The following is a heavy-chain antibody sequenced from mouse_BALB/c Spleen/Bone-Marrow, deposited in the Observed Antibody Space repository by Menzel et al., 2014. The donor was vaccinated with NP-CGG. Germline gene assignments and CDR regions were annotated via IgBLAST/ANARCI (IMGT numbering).Heavy chain of an antibody. V-gene: IGHV1S56*01. CDR1: GYTFTSYD. CDR2: IYPGDGST. D-gene: IGHD3-2*01. Sequence: QVQLKQSGPELVKPGALVKISCEASGYTFTSYDINWVKQRPGRGLEWIGWIYPGDGSTKYNEKFKGKATLTADKSSSTAYMQLSSLTSENSAVYFCARSGDGSGYGFAYWGQGTLVTVSA. CDR3: ARSGDGSGYGFAY. J-gene: IGHJ3*01.